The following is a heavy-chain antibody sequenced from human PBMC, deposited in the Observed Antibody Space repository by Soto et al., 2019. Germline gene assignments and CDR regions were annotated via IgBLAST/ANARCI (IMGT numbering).Heavy chain of an antibody. CDR1: GFTFSGYA. V-gene: IGHV3-23*01. D-gene: IGHD6-13*01. Sequence: EVQLLESGGGLVQPGGSLRLSCAASGFTFSGYAMSWVRHAPGKGLEWVSAISSSGGSTYYADSVKGRFTISRDNSKNTLYLQMNSLRAEDTALYYCAKGGGSYSSSCSVSWGQGTLVSVSS. J-gene: IGHJ4*02. CDR2: ISSSGGST. CDR3: AKGGGSYSSSCSVS.